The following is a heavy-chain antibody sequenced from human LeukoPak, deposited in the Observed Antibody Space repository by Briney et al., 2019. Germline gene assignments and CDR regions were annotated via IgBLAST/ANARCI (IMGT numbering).Heavy chain of an antibody. V-gene: IGHV1-46*01. CDR2: INPSGGST. Sequence: ASVKVSCKASGYTFTSYYMHWVRQAPGQGLEWMGIINPSGGSTSYAQKFQGRVTMTRDTSTSTVYMEVSRLRSEDTAVYYCARGTANFWSGYSSHFDYWGQGTLVTVSS. D-gene: IGHD3-3*01. CDR3: ARGTANFWSGYSSHFDY. CDR1: GYTFTSYY. J-gene: IGHJ4*02.